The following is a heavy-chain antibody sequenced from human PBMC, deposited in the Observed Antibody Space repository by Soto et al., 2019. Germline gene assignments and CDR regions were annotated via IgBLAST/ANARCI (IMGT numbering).Heavy chain of an antibody. Sequence: GGSLRLSCAASGFTVSSNYMSWVRQAPGKGLEWVSVIYSGGSTYYADSVKGRFTISRDNSKNTLYLQMDSLRAEDTAVYYCARGYYYDSSGYSWDEWGQGTLVTVSS. J-gene: IGHJ4*02. CDR1: GFTVSSNY. CDR2: IYSGGST. D-gene: IGHD3-22*01. V-gene: IGHV3-53*01. CDR3: ARGYYYDSSGYSWDE.